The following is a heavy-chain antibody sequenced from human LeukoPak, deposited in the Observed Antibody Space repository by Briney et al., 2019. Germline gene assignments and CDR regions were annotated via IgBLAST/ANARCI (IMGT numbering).Heavy chain of an antibody. J-gene: IGHJ5*02. Sequence: PSGTLSLICAVSGGSITTDNWWGWVRQPPGKGLEWIGEIYHSGSINYNPSLKSRITMSVDKSKNQFSLKLSSVTAADTAVYYCARGYGSRWFDPWGQGTLVTVSS. CDR1: GGSITTDNW. CDR2: IYHSGSI. V-gene: IGHV4-4*02. D-gene: IGHD3-10*01. CDR3: ARGYGSRWFDP.